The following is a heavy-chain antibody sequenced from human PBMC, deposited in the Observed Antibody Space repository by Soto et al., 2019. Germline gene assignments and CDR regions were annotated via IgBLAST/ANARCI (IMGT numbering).Heavy chain of an antibody. CDR3: ASHLNSNYDFWSGYPYYYYYMDV. V-gene: IGHV1-69*02. J-gene: IGHJ6*03. CDR1: GGTFSSYT. Sequence: SVKVSCKASGGTFSSYTISWVRQAPGQGLEWMGRIIPILGIANYAQKFQGRVTITADKSTSTAYMELSSLRSEDTAVYYCASHLNSNYDFWSGYPYYYYYMDVWGKGTTVTVSS. D-gene: IGHD3-3*01. CDR2: IIPILGIA.